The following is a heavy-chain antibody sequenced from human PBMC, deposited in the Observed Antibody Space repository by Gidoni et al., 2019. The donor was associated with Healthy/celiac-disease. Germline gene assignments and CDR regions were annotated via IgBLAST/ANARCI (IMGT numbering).Heavy chain of an antibody. CDR2: ISSSSSYI. CDR1: GFTFSRYS. J-gene: IGHJ4*02. V-gene: IGHV3-21*01. CDR3: AREEGPLVGATGSDY. D-gene: IGHD1-26*01. Sequence: EVQLVESGGGLVNPGGSLRLSCAASGFTFSRYSMNWVRQAPGKGLEWVSSISSSSSYIYYADSVKGRFTISRDNAKNSLYLQMNSLRAEDTAVYYCAREEGPLVGATGSDYWGQGTLVTVSS.